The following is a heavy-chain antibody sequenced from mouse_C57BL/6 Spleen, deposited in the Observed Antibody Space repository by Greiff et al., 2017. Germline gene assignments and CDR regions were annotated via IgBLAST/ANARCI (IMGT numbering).Heavy chain of an antibody. CDR1: GYTFTSYW. CDR2: IDPSDSYT. CDR3: TRLSYAMDY. D-gene: IGHD3-2*02. V-gene: IGHV1-69*01. J-gene: IGHJ4*01. Sequence: VKLQQPGAELVMPGASVKLSCKASGYTFTSYWMHWVKQRPGQGLEWIGEIDPSDSYTNYNQKFKGKSTLTVDKSSSTAYMQLSSLTSEDSAVYYCTRLSYAMDYWGQGTSVTVSS.